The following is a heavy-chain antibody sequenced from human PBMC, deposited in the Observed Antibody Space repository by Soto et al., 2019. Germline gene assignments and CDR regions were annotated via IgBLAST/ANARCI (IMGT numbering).Heavy chain of an antibody. CDR1: GYTLTELS. J-gene: IGHJ4*02. CDR2: FDPEDGET. V-gene: IGHV1-24*01. CDR3: ATGLFGVVIRELVFDY. Sequence: GASVKVSCKVSGYTLTELSMHWVRHAPGKGLEWMGGFDPEDGETIYAQKFQGRVTMTEDTSTDTAYMELSSLRSEDTAVYYCATGLFGVVIRELVFDYWGQGTLVTVYS. D-gene: IGHD3-3*01.